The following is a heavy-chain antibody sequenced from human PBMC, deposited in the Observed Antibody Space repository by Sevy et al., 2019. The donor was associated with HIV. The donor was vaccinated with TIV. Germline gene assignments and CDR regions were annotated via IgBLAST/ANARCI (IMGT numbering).Heavy chain of an antibody. J-gene: IGHJ6*02. D-gene: IGHD5-18*01. Sequence: ASVKVSCKASGGTFSSYAISWVRQAPGQGLEWMGGIIPIFGTANYAQKFQGRVTITADESTSTAYMELSSLRSEDTAVYYCARIHVDTAMARIGYYGMDVWGQGTTVTVSS. V-gene: IGHV1-69*13. CDR3: ARIHVDTAMARIGYYGMDV. CDR1: GGTFSSYA. CDR2: IIPIFGTA.